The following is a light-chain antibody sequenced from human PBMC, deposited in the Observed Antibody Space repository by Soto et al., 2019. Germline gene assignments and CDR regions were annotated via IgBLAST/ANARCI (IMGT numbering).Light chain of an antibody. J-gene: IGLJ1*01. Sequence: QSALTQPPSASGSPGQSVTISCTGTKNDXXVYDFVXWYQHHPGXAPRLIIYEVVQRPSGVPDRFSGSKSGNTSSLTVSGLQAADEYDYFCKSYAGTNTHVFGSGTKVTVL. CDR1: KNDXXVYDF. CDR3: KSYAGTNTHV. CDR2: EVV. V-gene: IGLV2-8*01.